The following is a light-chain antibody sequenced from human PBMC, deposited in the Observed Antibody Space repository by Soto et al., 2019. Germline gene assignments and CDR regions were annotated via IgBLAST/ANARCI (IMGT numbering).Light chain of an antibody. J-gene: IGKJ4*01. CDR2: AAS. V-gene: IGKV1-39*01. CDR3: QQSFSTPLT. Sequence: DIQMTLSPSSLSASVGDRVTITCRASQSISSYLNWYQQKPGKAPKLLIFAASSLQSGVPSRFSGSGSGTDFAFTISNLQPEDFATYSCQQSFSTPLTFGGGTKVDIK. CDR1: QSISSY.